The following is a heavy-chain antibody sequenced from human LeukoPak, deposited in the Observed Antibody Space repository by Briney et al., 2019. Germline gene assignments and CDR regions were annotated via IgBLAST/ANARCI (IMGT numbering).Heavy chain of an antibody. D-gene: IGHD3-22*01. J-gene: IGHJ4*02. CDR3: ARGDRGYKYEY. CDR1: GYSFTSHW. Sequence: GESLKISCKGSGYGSGYSFTSHWIAWVRQMPGKGLEWMGIIYPRDSNTIYSPSFQGQVTISVDTSINTAYLQWISLKASDTAMYYCARGDRGYKYEYWGLGTQVTVSS. CDR2: IYPRDSNT. V-gene: IGHV5-51*01.